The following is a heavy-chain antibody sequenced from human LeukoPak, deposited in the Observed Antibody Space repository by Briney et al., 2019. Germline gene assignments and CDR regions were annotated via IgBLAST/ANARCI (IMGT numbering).Heavy chain of an antibody. D-gene: IGHD6-6*01. V-gene: IGHV3-30*18. CDR2: ISYDGSNK. CDR3: AKVEPQLDYYYYGMDV. Sequence: GGSLRLSCAASGFTFSSYGMHWVRQAPGKGLEWVAVISYDGSNKYYADSVKGRFTISRDNSKNTLYLQMNSLRAEDTAVYYGAKVEPQLDYYYYGMDVWGQGTTVTVSS. CDR1: GFTFSSYG. J-gene: IGHJ6*02.